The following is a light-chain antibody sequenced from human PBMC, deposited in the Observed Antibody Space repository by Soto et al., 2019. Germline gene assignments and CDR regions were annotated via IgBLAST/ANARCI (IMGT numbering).Light chain of an antibody. CDR3: SSFAGNNNLV. J-gene: IGLJ2*01. V-gene: IGLV2-8*01. Sequence: QSALTQPPSASGYPGQSVTISCTGTSSDVGGNNYVSWYQQHPGKAPKLMISEVSKRPSGVPDRFSGSKSGNTASLTVSGLQAEDEADYYCSSFAGNNNLVFGGGTKVTVL. CDR1: SSDVGGNNY. CDR2: EVS.